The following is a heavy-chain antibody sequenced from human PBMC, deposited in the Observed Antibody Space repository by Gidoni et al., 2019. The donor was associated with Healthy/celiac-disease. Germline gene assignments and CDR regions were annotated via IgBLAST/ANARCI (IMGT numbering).Heavy chain of an antibody. CDR2: ISSSGSTI. Sequence: QVQLVESGGGLVKPGGSLRRSCAASGFTFSDYYMSWIRPAPGKGLEWVSYISSSGSTIYYADSVKGRFNSSRDNAKNSLYLQMNSLRAEDTAVYYCVRDLNYYDSSGENAGDYWGQGTLVTVSS. CDR3: VRDLNYYDSSGENAGDY. V-gene: IGHV3-11*01. D-gene: IGHD3-22*01. CDR1: GFTFSDYY. J-gene: IGHJ4*02.